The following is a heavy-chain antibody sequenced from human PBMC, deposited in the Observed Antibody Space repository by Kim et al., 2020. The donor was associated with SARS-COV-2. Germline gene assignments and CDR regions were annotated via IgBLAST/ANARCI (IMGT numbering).Heavy chain of an antibody. J-gene: IGHJ6*02. V-gene: IGHV3-9*01. Sequence: VKDRFTISRDNAKTSLYLQMNSLRAEDTALYYCAKDLRMVRGVVGDGMDVWGQGTTVTVSS. D-gene: IGHD3-10*01. CDR3: AKDLRMVRGVVGDGMDV.